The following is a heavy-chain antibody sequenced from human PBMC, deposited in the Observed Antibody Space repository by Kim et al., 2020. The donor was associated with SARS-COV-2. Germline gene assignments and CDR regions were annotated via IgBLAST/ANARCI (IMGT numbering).Heavy chain of an antibody. D-gene: IGHD3-10*01. CDR2: IIPIFGTA. J-gene: IGHJ4*02. CDR3: ARIPERAWFGESPDY. CDR1: GGTFSSYA. V-gene: IGHV1-69*13. Sequence: SVKVSCKASGGTFSSYAISWVRQAPGQGLEWMGGIIPIFGTANYAQKFQGRVTITADESTSTAYMELSSLRSEDTAVYYCARIPERAWFGESPDYWGQGTLVTVSS.